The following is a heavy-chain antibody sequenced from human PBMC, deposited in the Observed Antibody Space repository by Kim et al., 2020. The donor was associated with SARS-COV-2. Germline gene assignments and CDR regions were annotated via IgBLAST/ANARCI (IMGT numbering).Heavy chain of an antibody. Sequence: GGSLRLSCAASGFTFSSYAMHWVRQAPGKGLEYVSAISSNGGSTYYANSVKGRFTISRDNSKNTLYLQMGSLRAEDMAVYYCARAMIVVAPIDYWGQGTLVTVSS. CDR3: ARAMIVVAPIDY. CDR2: ISSNGGST. D-gene: IGHD3-22*01. J-gene: IGHJ4*02. V-gene: IGHV3-64*01. CDR1: GFTFSSYA.